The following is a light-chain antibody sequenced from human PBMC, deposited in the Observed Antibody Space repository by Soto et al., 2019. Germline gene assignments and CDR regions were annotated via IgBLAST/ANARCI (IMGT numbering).Light chain of an antibody. CDR2: EGS. V-gene: IGLV2-23*01. Sequence: QSVLTQPASVSGSPGQSITISCTGTSSDVGSYNLVSWYRQHPGKAPKLMIFEGSKRPSGVSNRFSGSKSGNTASLTISGLQAEDEADYYCCSYAGSNIWVFGTGTKVTVL. CDR3: CSYAGSNIWV. J-gene: IGLJ1*01. CDR1: SSDVGSYNL.